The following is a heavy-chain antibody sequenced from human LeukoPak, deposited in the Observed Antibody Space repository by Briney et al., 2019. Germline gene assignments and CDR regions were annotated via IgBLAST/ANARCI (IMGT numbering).Heavy chain of an antibody. Sequence: GGSLRLSCAASGFTFSSYAMRWVRQAPGKGLEWVAGLSYDRGIKYYADSVKGRFTFSRDNSKNTLSLQMNSLRAEDTALYYCARSRYCSGGTCYSNYYYYYMDVWGKGTSVTVSS. CDR2: LSYDRGIK. J-gene: IGHJ6*03. CDR1: GFTFSSYA. D-gene: IGHD2-15*01. V-gene: IGHV3-30*04. CDR3: ARSRYCSGGTCYSNYYYYYMDV.